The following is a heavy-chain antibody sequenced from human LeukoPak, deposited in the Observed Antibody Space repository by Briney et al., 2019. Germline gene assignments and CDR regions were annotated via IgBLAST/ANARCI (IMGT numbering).Heavy chain of an antibody. Sequence: SETLSLTCTVSGGSISSYYWSWIRQPPGKGLEWIGYIYYSGSTNYNPSLRSRVTISVDTSKNQFSLKLSSVTAADTAVYYCASLPENDAFDIWGQGTMVTVSS. CDR1: GGSISSYY. V-gene: IGHV4-59*01. CDR3: ASLPENDAFDI. CDR2: IYYSGST. J-gene: IGHJ3*02.